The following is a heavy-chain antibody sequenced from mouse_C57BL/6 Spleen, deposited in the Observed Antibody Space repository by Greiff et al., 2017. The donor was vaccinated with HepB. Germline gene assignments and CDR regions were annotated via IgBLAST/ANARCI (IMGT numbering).Heavy chain of an antibody. J-gene: IGHJ4*01. V-gene: IGHV1-69*01. D-gene: IGHD1-1*02. CDR3: ARRGGLYYAMDY. CDR1: GYTFTSYW. Sequence: QVQLQQSGAELVMPGASVKLSCKASGYTFTSYWMHWVKQRPGQGLEWIGEIDPSDSYTNYNQKFKGKSTLTVDKSSSTAYMQLSSLTSEDSAVYYCARRGGLYYAMDYWGQGTSVTVSS. CDR2: IDPSDSYT.